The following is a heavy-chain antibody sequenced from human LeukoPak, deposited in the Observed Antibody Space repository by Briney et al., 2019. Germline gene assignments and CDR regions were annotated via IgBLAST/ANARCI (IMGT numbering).Heavy chain of an antibody. Sequence: GGSLRLSCAASGFTFSSYAMSWVRRVPGKRLEWVSAISSGAGTTGYADSVKGRFTISRVNSRSTIYLQMNSLRADDTAVYYCAKDLEQSYSGWSASYDAWGQGTLVTVSS. D-gene: IGHD6-19*01. J-gene: IGHJ5*02. CDR3: AKDLEQSYSGWSASYDA. CDR2: ISSGAGTT. CDR1: GFTFSSYA. V-gene: IGHV3-23*01.